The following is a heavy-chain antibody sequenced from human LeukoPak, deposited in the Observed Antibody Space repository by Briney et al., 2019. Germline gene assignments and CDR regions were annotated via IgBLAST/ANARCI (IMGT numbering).Heavy chain of an antibody. Sequence: GGSLRLSCAASGFTFSSYGMHWVRQAPGKGLEWVAVISYDGSNKYYADSVRGRFTISRDNSKNTLYLQMNSLRAEDTAVYYCAKDAAGDFEQIDYWGQGTLVTVSS. J-gene: IGHJ4*02. CDR3: AKDAAGDFEQIDY. CDR2: ISYDGSNK. CDR1: GFTFSSYG. D-gene: IGHD3-10*01. V-gene: IGHV3-30*18.